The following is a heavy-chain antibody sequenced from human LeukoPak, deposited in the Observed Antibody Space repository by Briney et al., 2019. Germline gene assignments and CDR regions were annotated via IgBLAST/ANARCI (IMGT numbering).Heavy chain of an antibody. CDR3: ARRALQSPPPAGFDS. CDR2: ISAYNGNT. J-gene: IGHJ5*01. D-gene: IGHD4-11*01. V-gene: IGHV1-18*01. Sequence: GASVKVSCKASGYTFTSYGISWVRQAPGQGLEWMGWISAYNGNTNYAQKLQGRVTMTTDTSTGTAYMELRSLRSDDTAVYYCARRALQSPPPAGFDSWGQGTLVTVSS. CDR1: GYTFTSYG.